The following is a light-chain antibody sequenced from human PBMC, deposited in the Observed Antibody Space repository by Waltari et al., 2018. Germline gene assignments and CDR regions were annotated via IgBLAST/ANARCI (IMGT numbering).Light chain of an antibody. CDR3: QQRSNWPPYT. CDR1: QSVSSY. V-gene: IGKV3-11*01. J-gene: IGKJ2*01. Sequence: EIVLTQSPATLSLSPGERATLSCRASQSVSSYLAWYQQKPGQAPRLLFYDASNRATGIPARFSGSGSGTDFTLTISSLEPEDFAVYYCQQRSNWPPYTFGQETKLEIK. CDR2: DAS.